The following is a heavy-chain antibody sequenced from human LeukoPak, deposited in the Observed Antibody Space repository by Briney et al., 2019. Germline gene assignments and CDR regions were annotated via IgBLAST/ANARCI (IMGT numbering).Heavy chain of an antibody. CDR3: ARGARPAATPYYYYYMDV. D-gene: IGHD2-2*01. CDR2: IYHSGST. Sequence: SETLSLTCTVSGGSISGYYGSWIRQPPGKGLEWIGYIYHSGSTYYNPSLKSRVTISVDRSKNQFSLKLSSVTAADTAVYYCARGARPAATPYYYYYMDVWGKGTTVTVSS. V-gene: IGHV4-59*12. J-gene: IGHJ6*03. CDR1: GGSISGYY.